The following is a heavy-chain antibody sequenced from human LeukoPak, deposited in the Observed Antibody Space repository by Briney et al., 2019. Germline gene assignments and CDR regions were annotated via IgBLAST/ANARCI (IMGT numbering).Heavy chain of an antibody. CDR3: AKDQGIQLWLKYFQH. J-gene: IGHJ1*01. CDR1: GFTFSSYG. Sequence: GRSLRLSCAASGFTFSSYGMHWVRQAPGKGLEWVAVIWYDGSNKYYADSVKGRFTISRDNSKSTLYLQMNSLRAEDTAVYYCAKDQGIQLWLKYFQHWGQGTLVTVSS. CDR2: IWYDGSNK. V-gene: IGHV3-33*03. D-gene: IGHD5-18*01.